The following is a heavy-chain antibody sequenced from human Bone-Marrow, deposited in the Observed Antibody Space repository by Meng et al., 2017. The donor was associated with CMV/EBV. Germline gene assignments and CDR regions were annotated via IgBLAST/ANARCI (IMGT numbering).Heavy chain of an antibody. J-gene: IGHJ4*02. D-gene: IGHD2-2*01. CDR2: IYPGDSDT. CDR3: ARQKVVPAAPDY. V-gene: IGHV5-51*07. Sequence: KVSCTGSGYSFTSYWIGWVHQMPGKGLEWMGIIYPGDSDTRYSPSFQGQVTISADKSISTAYLQWSSLKASDTAMYYCARQKVVPAAPDYWGQGTLVTVSS. CDR1: GYSFTSYW.